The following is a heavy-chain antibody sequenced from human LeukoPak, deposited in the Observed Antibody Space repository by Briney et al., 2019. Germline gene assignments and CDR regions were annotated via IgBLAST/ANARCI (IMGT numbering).Heavy chain of an antibody. Sequence: PGGSLRLSCAASGFTFDDYAMHWVRQAPGKGLEWVSLISGDGGSTYYADSVKGRFTISRDNSKNSLYLQMNSLRTEDTALYYRAKAGGSGSYFNVPVGYWGQGTLVTVSS. J-gene: IGHJ4*02. D-gene: IGHD3-10*01. CDR2: ISGDGGST. CDR1: GFTFDDYA. V-gene: IGHV3-43*02. CDR3: AKAGGSGSYFNVPVGY.